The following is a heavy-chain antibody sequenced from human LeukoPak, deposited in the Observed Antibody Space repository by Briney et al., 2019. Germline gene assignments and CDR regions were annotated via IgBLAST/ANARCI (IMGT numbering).Heavy chain of an antibody. CDR1: GFTFSSSA. CDR2: ISSNGGST. V-gene: IGHV3-64D*06. D-gene: IGHD3-16*01. Sequence: PGVSLRLTCAASGFTFSSSAMSWVRQAPGKGLEYVSAISSNGGSTYYADSVKGRFTISRDNSKNTLYLQMSSLRAEDTAVYYCARERLGDYWGQGTLVTVSS. CDR3: ARERLGDY. J-gene: IGHJ4*02.